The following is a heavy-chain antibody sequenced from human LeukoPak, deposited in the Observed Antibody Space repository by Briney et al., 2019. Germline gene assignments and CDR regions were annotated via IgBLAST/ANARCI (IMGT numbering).Heavy chain of an antibody. J-gene: IGHJ4*02. Sequence: TGGSLRLSCAASGFTFSSYAMSWVRQAPGKGLEWVSAISGSGGSTYYADSVKGRFTISRDNSKNTLYLQMNSLRAEDTAVYYCAREPAITMVRGVIIKWGQGTLVTVSS. CDR3: AREPAITMVRGVIIK. CDR2: ISGSGGST. CDR1: GFTFSSYA. V-gene: IGHV3-23*01. D-gene: IGHD3-10*01.